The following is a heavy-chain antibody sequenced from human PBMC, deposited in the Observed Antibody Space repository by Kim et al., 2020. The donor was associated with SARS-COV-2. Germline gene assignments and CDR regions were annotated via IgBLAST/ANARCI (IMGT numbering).Heavy chain of an antibody. V-gene: IGHV3-30*02. CDR3: SYFDY. Sequence: DGSNSYYADTVKGRLTISRDNSKNTVYLQMSSLRAEDTAVYYCSYFDYWGRGTLVTVSS. CDR2: DGSNS. J-gene: IGHJ4*02.